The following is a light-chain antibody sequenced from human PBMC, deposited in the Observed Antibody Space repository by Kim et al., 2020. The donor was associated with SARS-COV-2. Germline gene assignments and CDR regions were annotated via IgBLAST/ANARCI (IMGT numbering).Light chain of an antibody. CDR1: QSVCSHC. V-gene: IGKV3-20*01. Sequence: SPGERATLTCTSRQSVCSHCFASWQQRTGHAARLFIYYVSTRVTDIPHRFSSSGSGAEYTLPISRRVPEDFAVYYCQQYGVEPPYTFGQGTKLEI. CDR3: QQYGVEPPYT. CDR2: YVS. J-gene: IGKJ2*01.